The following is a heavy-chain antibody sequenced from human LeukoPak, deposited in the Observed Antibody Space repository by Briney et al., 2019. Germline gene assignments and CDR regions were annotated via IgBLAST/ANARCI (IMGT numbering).Heavy chain of an antibody. CDR2: ISYDGSNK. J-gene: IGHJ4*02. Sequence: GESLRLSCAASGFTFSSYGMHWVRQAPGKGLEWVAVISYDGSNKYYADSVKGRFTISRDNSKNTLYLQMNSLRAEDTAVYYCARSQIAVAGAFDYWGQGTLVTVSS. V-gene: IGHV3-30*03. CDR1: GFTFSSYG. CDR3: ARSQIAVAGAFDY. D-gene: IGHD6-19*01.